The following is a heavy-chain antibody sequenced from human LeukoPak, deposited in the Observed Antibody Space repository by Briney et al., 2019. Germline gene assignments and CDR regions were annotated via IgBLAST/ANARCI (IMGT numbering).Heavy chain of an antibody. D-gene: IGHD2-2*01. V-gene: IGHV3-21*01. CDR2: ISSSSSYI. CDR3: ARDPFGIVVVPAANDY. CDR1: GFTFSSYS. Sequence: PGGSLRLSCAASGFTFSSYSMNWVRQAPGKGLEWVSSISSSSSYICYADSVKGRFTISRDNAKNSLYLQMNSLRVEDTAVYYCARDPFGIVVVPAANDYWGQGTLVTVSS. J-gene: IGHJ4*02.